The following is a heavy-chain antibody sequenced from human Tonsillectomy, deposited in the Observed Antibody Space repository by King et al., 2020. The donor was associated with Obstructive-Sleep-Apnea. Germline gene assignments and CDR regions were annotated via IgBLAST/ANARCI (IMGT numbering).Heavy chain of an antibody. J-gene: IGHJ4*02. Sequence: VQLVESGGDLVQPGGSLRLSCAASGFTFSSYAMSWVRQAPGKGLEWVSGISGSGDSTYYADSVKGRFTISRDNSKNTLYLQRNSLRAEDTSGYYCAKDYGYYVYWRRGTLVNVSS. CDR2: ISGSGDST. CDR3: AKDYGYYVY. V-gene: IGHV3-23*04. CDR1: GFTFSSYA. D-gene: IGHD4-17*01.